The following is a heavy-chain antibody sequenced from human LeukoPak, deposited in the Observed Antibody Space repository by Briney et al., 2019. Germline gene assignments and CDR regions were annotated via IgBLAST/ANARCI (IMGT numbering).Heavy chain of an antibody. CDR2: IIPIFGTA. J-gene: IGHJ4*02. CDR1: GATVSSYA. D-gene: IGHD5-24*01. Sequence: SGKVSCNASGATVSSYAISWVRQAPGQGLERMGGIIPIFGTANYAKKFQGRVTITADESTSTAYMELSSLRSEDTAVYYCARAIVEMARMGGYWGQGTLVTVSS. V-gene: IGHV1-69*13. CDR3: ARAIVEMARMGGY.